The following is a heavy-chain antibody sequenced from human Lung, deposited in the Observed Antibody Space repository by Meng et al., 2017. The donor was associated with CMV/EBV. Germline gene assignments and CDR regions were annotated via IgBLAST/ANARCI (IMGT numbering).Heavy chain of an antibody. Sequence: GESXKISXSASGFTFNNYAMTWVRQAPGKGLEWVSTVLGTGPTYYADYVKGRFTISRDDSRNTLFLQLNSLRDEDTAVFYCARGDSSTTWLVFDYWGLGTXVTVSS. V-gene: IGHV3-23*01. CDR2: VLGTGPT. J-gene: IGHJ4*02. CDR3: ARGDSSTTWLVFDY. CDR1: GFTFNNYA. D-gene: IGHD6-13*01.